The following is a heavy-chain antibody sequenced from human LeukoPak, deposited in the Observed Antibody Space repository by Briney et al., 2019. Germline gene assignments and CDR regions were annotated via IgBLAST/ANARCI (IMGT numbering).Heavy chain of an antibody. J-gene: IGHJ1*01. Sequence: PSETLSLTCTVSGGSLSSYYWSWIRQPPGKGLEWIGYIYYSGSTNYNPSLKSRVTISVDTSKNQFSLKLSSVTAADTAVYYCATYSSSNAREFQYWGQGTLVTVSS. V-gene: IGHV4-59*08. CDR2: IYYSGST. CDR3: ATYSSSNAREFQY. CDR1: GGSLSSYY. D-gene: IGHD2-2*01.